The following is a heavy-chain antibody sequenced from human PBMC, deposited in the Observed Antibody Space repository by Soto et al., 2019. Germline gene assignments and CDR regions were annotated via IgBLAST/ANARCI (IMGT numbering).Heavy chain of an antibody. CDR2: IRAYNGNT. CDR1: GYTFTSYG. J-gene: IGHJ6*02. Sequence: QVQLVQSGAEVKKPGASVKVSCKASGYTFTSYGISWVRQAPGQGREWMGWIRAYNGNTKYAQKLQGRVTMTTDTSTSTDNMELSSVRSDDTAVYYCARDLPKMNVWGQGTTVTVSS. CDR3: ARDLPKMNV. V-gene: IGHV1-18*01.